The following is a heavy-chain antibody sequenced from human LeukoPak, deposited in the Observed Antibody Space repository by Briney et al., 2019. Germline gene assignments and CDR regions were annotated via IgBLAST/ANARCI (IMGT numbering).Heavy chain of an antibody. CDR2: ISGSGDTT. CDR1: GFTFSNYA. CDR3: AKDRASATYEYFQY. J-gene: IGHJ1*01. D-gene: IGHD3-10*01. V-gene: IGHV3-23*01. Sequence: GGSLRLSCVASGFTFSNYAMSWVRQAPGKGLEWVSVISGSGDTTYSADSVKGRFTISRDNSKNTVYYQLDSLTAEDTAVYYCAKDRASATYEYFQYWGQGTQVTVSS.